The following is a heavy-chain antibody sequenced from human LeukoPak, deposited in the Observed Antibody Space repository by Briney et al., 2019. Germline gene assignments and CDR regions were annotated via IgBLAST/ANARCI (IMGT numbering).Heavy chain of an antibody. D-gene: IGHD5-12*01. V-gene: IGHV3-48*02. CDR1: GFTFSSYS. CDR2: ISGSSATI. Sequence: GGSLRLSCAASGFTFSSYSLKWVCQAPGKGLEWVSYISGSSATIYYADSVKGRFTISRDNAKNSLYLQMNSLTDEDTSVYYCARVGVASIGGPVDYWGQGTLVTVSS. J-gene: IGHJ4*02. CDR3: ARVGVASIGGPVDY.